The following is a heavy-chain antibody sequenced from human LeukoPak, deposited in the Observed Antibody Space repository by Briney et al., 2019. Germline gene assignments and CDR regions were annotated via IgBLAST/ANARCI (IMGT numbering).Heavy chain of an antibody. Sequence: GRCVTLSCAPSGFTLSIYATHSDPQAPGKGLEWVAGIWYAGTNKYYTASVKGRFTISRDNSKNTLYLQMGSLRAQDTAVYSCARGGSGIAPTYNWFHPGGEESLVSVYS. V-gene: IGHV3-33*01. D-gene: IGHD1-26*01. CDR3: ARGGSGIAPTYNWFHP. J-gene: IGHJ5*02. CDR2: IWYAGTNK. CDR1: GFTLSIYA.